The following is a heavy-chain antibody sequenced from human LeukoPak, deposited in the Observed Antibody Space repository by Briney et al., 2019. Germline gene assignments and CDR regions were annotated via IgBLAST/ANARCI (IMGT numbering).Heavy chain of an antibody. D-gene: IGHD5-12*01. CDR2: INTNTGNP. V-gene: IGHV7-4-1*02. J-gene: IGHJ6*03. CDR3: ARDVRGYSGYDPTFDNYYYYYMDV. Sequence: ASVKVSCKASGYTFSYYAINWVRQAPGQGLEWMGWINTNTGNPTYAQGFTGRFFFSLDTSVSTAYLQISSLKAEDTAVYYCARDVRGYSGYDPTFDNYYYYYMDVWGKGTTVTVSS. CDR1: GYTFSYYA.